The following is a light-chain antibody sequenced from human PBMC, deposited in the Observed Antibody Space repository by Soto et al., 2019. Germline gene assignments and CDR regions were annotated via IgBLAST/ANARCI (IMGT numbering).Light chain of an antibody. CDR2: DTS. CDR1: TGAVTSGHY. CDR3: LLSYSRVHVV. Sequence: QTVVTQEPSLTVSPGGTVTLTCGSSTGAVTSGHYPYWFQQKPGQAPRTLIYDTSNKHSWTPARFSGSLLGGNAVLTLSGAQHEDEDEYYCLLSYSRVHVVFGGGTKLTVL. J-gene: IGLJ2*01. V-gene: IGLV7-46*01.